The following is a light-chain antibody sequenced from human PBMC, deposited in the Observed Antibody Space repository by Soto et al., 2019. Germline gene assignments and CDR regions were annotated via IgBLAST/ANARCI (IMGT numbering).Light chain of an antibody. Sequence: DIVMTQSPATLSVSPGERASLSCRASQSVRSSLAWYQQKPGQAPRLLIYDASSRANGIPAMFSGSGSGTEFTLTISSLQSEDFAVYYCQQYNNWPLTFGGGTKVEIK. CDR1: QSVRSS. CDR2: DAS. CDR3: QQYNNWPLT. J-gene: IGKJ4*01. V-gene: IGKV3-15*01.